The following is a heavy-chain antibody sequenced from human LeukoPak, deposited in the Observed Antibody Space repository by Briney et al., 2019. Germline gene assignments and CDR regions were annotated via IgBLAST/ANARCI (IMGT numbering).Heavy chain of an antibody. J-gene: IGHJ6*02. D-gene: IGHD6-13*01. V-gene: IGHV4-34*01. CDR3: ARGAPGDIAAAGADYYYGMDV. Sequence: SETLSLTCAVYGGSFSGYYWSWIRQPPGKGLEWIGEINHSGSTNYNPSLKSRVTISVDTSKNQFSLKLSSVTAADTVVYYCARGAPGDIAAAGADYYYGMDVWGQGTTVTVSS. CDR2: INHSGST. CDR1: GGSFSGYY.